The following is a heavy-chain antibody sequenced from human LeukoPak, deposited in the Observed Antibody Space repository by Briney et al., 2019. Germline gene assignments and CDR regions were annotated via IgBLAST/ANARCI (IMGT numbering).Heavy chain of an antibody. D-gene: IGHD6-13*01. V-gene: IGHV4-34*01. Sequence: SETLSLTSAVYGGSFSGYCWSWIRQPPGKGLEWIGEINHSGSTNYNPSLKSRVTISVDTSKNQFSLKLSSVTAADTAVYYCAREGIIAAAAYFDYWGQGTLVTVSS. CDR3: AREGIIAAAAYFDY. CDR2: INHSGST. CDR1: GGSFSGYC. J-gene: IGHJ4*02.